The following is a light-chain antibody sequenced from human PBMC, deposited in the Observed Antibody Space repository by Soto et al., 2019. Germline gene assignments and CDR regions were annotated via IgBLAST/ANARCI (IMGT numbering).Light chain of an antibody. CDR3: SSFTTSYTYV. V-gene: IGLV2-14*01. J-gene: IGLJ1*01. Sequence: QSALTQPASVSGSPGQSITISCTGTSSDVGAYNYVSWYQQHPGKAPKLMIYEVTNRPSGVSNRFSGSKSDNTASLTISGLQAEDEADYYRSSFTTSYTYVFGTGTKVTVL. CDR1: SSDVGAYNY. CDR2: EVT.